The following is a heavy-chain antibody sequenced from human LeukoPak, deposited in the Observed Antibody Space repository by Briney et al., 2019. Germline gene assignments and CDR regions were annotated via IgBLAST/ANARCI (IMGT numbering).Heavy chain of an antibody. Sequence: SETLSLTCAVYGGSFSGYYWSWIRQPPGKGLEWIGEINHSGSTNYNPSLKGRVTISVDTSKNQFSLKLSSVTAADTAVYYCARGIAVAGTQTPPFDYWGQGTLVTVSS. CDR3: ARGIAVAGTQTPPFDY. CDR2: INHSGST. CDR1: GGSFSGYY. V-gene: IGHV4-34*01. D-gene: IGHD6-19*01. J-gene: IGHJ4*02.